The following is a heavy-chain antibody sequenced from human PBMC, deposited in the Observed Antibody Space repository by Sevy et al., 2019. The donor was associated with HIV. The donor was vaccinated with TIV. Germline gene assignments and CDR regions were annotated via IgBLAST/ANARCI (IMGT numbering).Heavy chain of an antibody. V-gene: IGHV4-59*08. CDR2: IYYNGHI. J-gene: IGHJ4*02. D-gene: IGHD1-26*01. Sequence: SETLSLTCTVSGGSITSLHWNWIRQPPGKGLEWFANIYYNGHINYNPSLKSRVTLSLDTSKNQFSLRLSSVTAADTAMYYCAGENAWGRGYSWGQGTLVTVSS. CDR1: GGSITSLH. CDR3: AGENAWGRGYS.